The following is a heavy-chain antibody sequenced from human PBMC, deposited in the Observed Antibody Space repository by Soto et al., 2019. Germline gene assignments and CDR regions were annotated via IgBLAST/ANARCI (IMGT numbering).Heavy chain of an antibody. Sequence: GGSLRLSCAASGFTFSSYWMHWVRQAPGKGLVWVSRINSDGSSTSYADSVKGRFTISRDNAKNTLYLQMNSLRAEDTAVYYCARINEQTYYYDSSGYTRDYWGQGTLVTVSS. V-gene: IGHV3-74*01. CDR3: ARINEQTYYYDSSGYTRDY. D-gene: IGHD3-22*01. J-gene: IGHJ4*02. CDR1: GFTFSSYW. CDR2: INSDGSST.